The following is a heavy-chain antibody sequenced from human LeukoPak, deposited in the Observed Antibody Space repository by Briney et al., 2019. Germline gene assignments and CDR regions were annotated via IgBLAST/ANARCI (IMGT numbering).Heavy chain of an antibody. CDR2: ISYDGSNK. CDR1: GFTFSSYG. J-gene: IGHJ4*02. CDR3: AKDLELQGSDDY. Sequence: GRSLRLSCAASGFTFSSYGMHWVRQAPGKGLEWVAVISYDGSNKYYADSVKGRFTISRDNSKNTLHLQMNSLRAEDTAVYYCAKDLELQGSDDYWGQGTLVTVSS. V-gene: IGHV3-30*18. D-gene: IGHD1-7*01.